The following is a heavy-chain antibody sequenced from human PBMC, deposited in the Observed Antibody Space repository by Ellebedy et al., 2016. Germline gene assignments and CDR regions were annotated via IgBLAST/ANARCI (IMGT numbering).Heavy chain of an antibody. J-gene: IGHJ4*02. D-gene: IGHD2-21*01. CDR3: ARGLSPVVSAFDY. Sequence: ASVKVSCKASGHTFTTYFMHWVRQAPGQGLEWMGIINPSGGNTIYAQKFQGRVTMTRDTSTSTVYMELDNLKYEDTAVYYCARGLSPVVSAFDYWGQGTLVTVSS. CDR1: GHTFTTYF. V-gene: IGHV1-46*01. CDR2: INPSGGNT.